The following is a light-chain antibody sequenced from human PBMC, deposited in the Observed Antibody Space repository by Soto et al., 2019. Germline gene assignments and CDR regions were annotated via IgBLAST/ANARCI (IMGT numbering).Light chain of an antibody. CDR3: QQYGSSPPLFT. J-gene: IGKJ3*01. CDR1: QSVTSTY. Sequence: EIVLTQSPGTLSLSPGERATLSCRASQSVTSTYLAWYQQKPGQAPRLLIYGASNRAAGVPDRFSGSGSGTDFTLTISRLEPEDVAVYYCQQYGSSPPLFTFGPGTKVDIE. V-gene: IGKV3-20*01. CDR2: GAS.